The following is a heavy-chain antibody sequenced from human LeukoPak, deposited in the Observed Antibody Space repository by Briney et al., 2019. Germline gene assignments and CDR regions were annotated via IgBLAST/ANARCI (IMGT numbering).Heavy chain of an antibody. J-gene: IGHJ6*03. CDR1: GGSISSYY. Sequence: SETLPLTCTVSGGSISSYYWSWIRQPPGKGLEWIGYIYYSGSTNYNPSLKSRVTISVDTSKNQFSLKLSPVTAADTAVYYCARGAKLRFLEWLARDYYYCMDVWGKGTTVTVSS. V-gene: IGHV4-59*01. CDR3: ARGAKLRFLEWLARDYYYCMDV. D-gene: IGHD3-3*01. CDR2: IYYSGST.